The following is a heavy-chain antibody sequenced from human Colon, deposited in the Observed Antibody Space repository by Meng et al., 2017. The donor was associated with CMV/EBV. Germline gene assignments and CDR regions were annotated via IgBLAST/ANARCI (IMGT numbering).Heavy chain of an antibody. CDR1: GRSFSGYY. CDR3: ARESRGSWYDNWFDP. J-gene: IGHJ5*02. D-gene: IGHD6-13*01. V-gene: IGHV4-34*01. CDR2: INHSGST. Sequence: SETLSLTCAVYGRSFSGYYWSWIRQPPGKGLEWIGEINHSGSTNYNPSLKSRVTISVDTSKNQFSLKLSSVTAADTAVYYCARESRGSWYDNWFDPWGQGTLVTVSS.